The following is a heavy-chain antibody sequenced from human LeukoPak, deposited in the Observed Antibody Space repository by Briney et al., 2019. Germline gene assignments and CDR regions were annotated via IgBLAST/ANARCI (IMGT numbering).Heavy chain of an antibody. Sequence: GGSLRLSCAGSGFTFSSYGMHWVRQAPGKGLEWLTLISHDGSNEYYADSVKGRFTISRDTSKNKVYLRMNSLRLEDTAVYYCARVYCSSTSCYWFDYYYYMDVWGKGTTVTVSS. V-gene: IGHV3-30*03. CDR1: GFTFSSYG. D-gene: IGHD2-2*01. J-gene: IGHJ6*03. CDR3: ARVYCSSTSCYWFDYYYYMDV. CDR2: ISHDGSNE.